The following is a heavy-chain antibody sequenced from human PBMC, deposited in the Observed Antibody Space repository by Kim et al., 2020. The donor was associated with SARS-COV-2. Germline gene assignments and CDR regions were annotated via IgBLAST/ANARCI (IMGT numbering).Heavy chain of an antibody. CDR1: GFNFGYYA. J-gene: IGHJ4*02. V-gene: IGHV3-23*01. CDR2: IGHSSGKT. D-gene: IGHD3-22*01. CDR3: ARAAMIILTAGFDN. Sequence: GGSLRLSCAASGFNFGYYAMAWVRQAPGKGLQWVSIIGHSSGKTHYADSVKGRFTISRDESANILYLEMNSLRAEDTGIYYCARAAMIILTAGFDNWGRGTLVSVST.